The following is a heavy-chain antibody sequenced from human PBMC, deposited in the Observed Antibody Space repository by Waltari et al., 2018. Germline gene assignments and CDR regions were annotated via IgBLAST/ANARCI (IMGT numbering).Heavy chain of an antibody. D-gene: IGHD5-12*01. CDR1: GGSISSSSYY. CDR2: IYYSGST. Sequence: QLQLQESGPGLVKPSETLSLTCTVSGGSISSSSYYWGWIRQPPGKGLDWIGCIYYSGSTSYNPSLKSRVTISVDTSKNQFSLKLSSVTAADTAVYYCARDRGRYWGQGTLVTVSS. V-gene: IGHV4-39*07. J-gene: IGHJ4*02. CDR3: ARDRGRY.